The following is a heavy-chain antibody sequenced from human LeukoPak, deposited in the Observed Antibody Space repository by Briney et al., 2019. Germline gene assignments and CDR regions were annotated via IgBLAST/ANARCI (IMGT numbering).Heavy chain of an antibody. CDR1: GGSISSYC. D-gene: IGHD3-22*01. CDR3: ARLIYDSSGYYPQNYFDY. V-gene: IGHV4-59*08. Sequence: SETLSLTCTVSGGSISSYCWSWIRQPPGKGLEWIGYIYYSGSTNYNPSLKSRVTISVDTSKNQFSLKLSSVTAADTAVYYCARLIYDSSGYYPQNYFDYWGQGTLVTVSS. J-gene: IGHJ4*02. CDR2: IYYSGST.